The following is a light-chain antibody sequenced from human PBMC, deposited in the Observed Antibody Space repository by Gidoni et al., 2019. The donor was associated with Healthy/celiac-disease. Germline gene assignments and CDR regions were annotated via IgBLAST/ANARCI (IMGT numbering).Light chain of an antibody. Sequence: DIVMTQSPDSLAVSLGERATINCKSSQSVLYSSNNKNYLAWYQQKPGQPPKLLIYWASTRESGVPDRFSGSGSGTDFTLTISSLQAEDVAVYSCQQYYSAPPVTFGGGTKVEIK. CDR3: QQYYSAPPVT. J-gene: IGKJ4*01. V-gene: IGKV4-1*01. CDR1: QSVLYSSNNKNY. CDR2: WAS.